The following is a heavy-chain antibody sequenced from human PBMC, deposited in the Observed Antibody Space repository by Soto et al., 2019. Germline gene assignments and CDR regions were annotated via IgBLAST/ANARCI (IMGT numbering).Heavy chain of an antibody. V-gene: IGHV3-9*01. Sequence: GGSLRLSCAASGFTFDDYAMHWVRQAPGKGLEWVSGISWNSGNIGYADSVKGRFTISRDNAKNSLFLQMNSLRADDTALYFCAKDIYSSSSGQDYWGQGTPVTVSS. CDR1: GFTFDDYA. CDR2: ISWNSGNI. J-gene: IGHJ4*02. CDR3: AKDIYSSSSGQDY. D-gene: IGHD6-6*01.